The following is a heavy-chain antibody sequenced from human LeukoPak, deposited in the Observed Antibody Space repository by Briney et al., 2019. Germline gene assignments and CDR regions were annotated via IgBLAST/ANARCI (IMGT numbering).Heavy chain of an antibody. CDR2: IKEDGGQK. CDR1: GLTFSRSW. Sequence: GGSLRLSCAASGLTFSRSWMHWVRQTPGKGLEWVAGIKEDGGQKDYVASVRGRFTISRDNAKNSLYLQMNSLRAEDTAVYYCARDQGGSGWYSFDYWGQGTLVTVSS. V-gene: IGHV3-7*01. CDR3: ARDQGGSGWYSFDY. D-gene: IGHD6-19*01. J-gene: IGHJ4*02.